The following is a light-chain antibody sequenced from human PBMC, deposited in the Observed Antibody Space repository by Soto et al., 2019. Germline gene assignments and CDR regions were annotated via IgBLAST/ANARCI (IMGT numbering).Light chain of an antibody. CDR2: DAP. V-gene: IGKV3-11*01. Sequence: IVLTQSPATLSLSLGERATLSCRTSQSVSSYLAWSQLKPGQAPRLRLYDAPNRDTGIPARLSGSGCGTEFTLPIGSVQSEDFAVYFCQQYNNWPTFGQGTKVDIK. CDR1: QSVSSY. J-gene: IGKJ1*01. CDR3: QQYNNWPT.